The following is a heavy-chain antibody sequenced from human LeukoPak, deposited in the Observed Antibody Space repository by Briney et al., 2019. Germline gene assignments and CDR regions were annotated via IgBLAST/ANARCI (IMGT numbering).Heavy chain of an antibody. Sequence: GGSLRLSCAASGFTFGSYSMNWVRQAPGKGLEWVSSISSISGYIYYADSVKGRFTISRDNAKNSLYLQMNSLRAEDTAVYYCARHSITYYYDSSGYYGSHDAFDIWGQGTMVTVSS. V-gene: IGHV3-21*01. D-gene: IGHD3-22*01. CDR1: GFTFGSYS. CDR3: ARHSITYYYDSSGYYGSHDAFDI. CDR2: ISSISGYI. J-gene: IGHJ3*02.